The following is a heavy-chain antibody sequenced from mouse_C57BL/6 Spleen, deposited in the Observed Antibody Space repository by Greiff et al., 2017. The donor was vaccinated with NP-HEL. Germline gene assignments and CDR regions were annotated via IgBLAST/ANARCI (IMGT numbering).Heavy chain of an antibody. CDR1: GYSFTGYY. D-gene: IGHD1-1*01. CDR3: ARLEVVAHFDY. V-gene: IGHV1-42*01. J-gene: IGHJ2*01. CDR2: INPSTGGT. Sequence: VHVKQSGPELVKPGASVKISCKASGYSFTGYYMNWVKQSPEKSLEWIGEINPSTGGTTYNQKFKAKATLTVDKSSSTAYMQLKSLTSEDSAVYYCARLEVVAHFDYWGQGTTLTVSS.